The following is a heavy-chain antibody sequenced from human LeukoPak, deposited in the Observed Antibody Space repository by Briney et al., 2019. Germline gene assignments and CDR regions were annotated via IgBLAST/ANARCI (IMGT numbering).Heavy chain of an antibody. D-gene: IGHD6-6*01. V-gene: IGHV3-23*01. Sequence: PGGSLRLSCAASGFTFSSYAMTWVRQAPGKGLQWVSAISGSGGSTNSADSVKGRFTISRDNSKNTLYLQMNSLRADDTAVYYCARDRPWNSCSSSLYFEHWGQGTLVTVTS. J-gene: IGHJ4*02. CDR1: GFTFSSYA. CDR2: ISGSGGST. CDR3: ARDRPWNSCSSSLYFEH.